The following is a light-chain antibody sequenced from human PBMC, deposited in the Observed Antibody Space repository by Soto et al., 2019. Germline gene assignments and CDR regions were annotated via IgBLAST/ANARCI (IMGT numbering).Light chain of an antibody. Sequence: DIQMTQSPSSLSASVGDRVTITCRASQSISSYLNWYQQKPRKAPNLLIYAASSLQSGVPSRFSGSGSGTDFTLTISSLQPEDFATYYCQQSYSTPRTFGQGTKVDIK. V-gene: IGKV1-39*01. CDR1: QSISSY. J-gene: IGKJ1*01. CDR3: QQSYSTPRT. CDR2: AAS.